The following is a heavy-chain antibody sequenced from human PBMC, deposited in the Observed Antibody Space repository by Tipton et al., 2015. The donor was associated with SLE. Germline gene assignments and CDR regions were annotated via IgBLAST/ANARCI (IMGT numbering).Heavy chain of an antibody. CDR2: ISAYNGNT. V-gene: IGHV1-18*01. D-gene: IGHD3-22*01. Sequence: SGAEVKVSCKASGYTFTSYGISWVRQAPGQGLEWMGWISAYNGNTNYAQKLQGRVTMTTDTSTSTAYMELRSLRSDDTAVYYCAGESPSNYYDSSPPGAFGIWGQGSMVTVSS. J-gene: IGHJ3*02. CDR1: GYTFTSYG. CDR3: AGESPSNYYDSSPPGAFGI.